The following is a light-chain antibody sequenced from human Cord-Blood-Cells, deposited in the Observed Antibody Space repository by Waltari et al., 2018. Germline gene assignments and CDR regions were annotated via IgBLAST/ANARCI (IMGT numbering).Light chain of an antibody. J-gene: IGKJ2*01. CDR3: QQYNSYPYT. CDR2: KAS. Sequence: DIQMPQSPSTLSASVVDRVTITCRASQSISSWLTWYQQKPGKAPKLLIYKASSLESGVPSRFSGSGSGTEFTLTISSLQPDDFATYYCQQYNSYPYTFGQGTKLEIK. V-gene: IGKV1-5*03. CDR1: QSISSW.